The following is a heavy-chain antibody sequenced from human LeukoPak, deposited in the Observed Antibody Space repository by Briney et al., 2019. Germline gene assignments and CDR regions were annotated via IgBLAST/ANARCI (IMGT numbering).Heavy chain of an antibody. D-gene: IGHD3-9*01. CDR2: ISAYNGNT. Sequence: ASVKVSFKASAYTFTSNGISWVRQAPGQWHEWMGVISAYNGNTNYARKLHVRVTMTRDISTSTGYMELRSVRSDDPAVYFCESNMPYDILTGYLTPYYFDYWGQGTLVTVSS. CDR3: ESNMPYDILTGYLTPYYFDY. J-gene: IGHJ4*02. CDR1: AYTFTSNG. V-gene: IGHV1-18*04.